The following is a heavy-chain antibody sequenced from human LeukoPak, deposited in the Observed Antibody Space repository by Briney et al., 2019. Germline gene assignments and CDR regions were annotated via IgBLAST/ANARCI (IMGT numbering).Heavy chain of an antibody. Sequence: GASVKVSCKASGYTFTSYDINWVRQAPGQGLEWMGWISAYNGNTNYAQNLQGRVTMTTDTSTSTAYMELRSLRSDDTAVYFCATGVRWDFDYWGQGSLVTVSS. V-gene: IGHV1-18*01. D-gene: IGHD4-23*01. CDR1: GYTFTSYD. J-gene: IGHJ4*02. CDR3: ATGVRWDFDY. CDR2: ISAYNGNT.